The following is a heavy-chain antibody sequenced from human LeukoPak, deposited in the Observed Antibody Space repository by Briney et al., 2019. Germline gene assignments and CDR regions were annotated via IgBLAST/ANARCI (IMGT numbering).Heavy chain of an antibody. V-gene: IGHV4-31*03. J-gene: IGHJ4*02. Sequence: PSETLSLTCTVSGGSISSGGYYWSWIRQHPGKGLEWIGYIYYSGSTYYNPSLKSRVTISVDTSKNQFSLKLSSVTAADTAVYYCATLEWLSYYFDYWGQGTLVTVSS. CDR2: IYYSGST. CDR3: ATLEWLSYYFDY. D-gene: IGHD3-3*01. CDR1: GGSISSGGYY.